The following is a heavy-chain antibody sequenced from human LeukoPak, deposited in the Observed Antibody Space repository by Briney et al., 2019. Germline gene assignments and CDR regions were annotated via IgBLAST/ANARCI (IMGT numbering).Heavy chain of an antibody. CDR3: ARSGREASEIDY. Sequence: GGSLRLSCAASGFTFSDYFMSWVRQAPGKGLEWLSYINGRGTYIDYAESLKGRITISRDNAQNSLYLQMNSLRVEDTAVYYCARSGREASEIDYWGQGTLVTVSS. V-gene: IGHV3-11*06. D-gene: IGHD2-15*01. CDR1: GFTFSDYF. J-gene: IGHJ4*02. CDR2: INGRGTYI.